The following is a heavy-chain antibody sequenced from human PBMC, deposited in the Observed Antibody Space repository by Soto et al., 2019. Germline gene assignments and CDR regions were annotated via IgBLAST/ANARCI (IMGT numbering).Heavy chain of an antibody. V-gene: IGHV4-39*01. CDR1: GGSISSSSYY. CDR3: ARGTYYDSSGYYFDY. Sequence: SETLSLTCTVSGGSISSSSYYWGWIRQPPGKGLEWIGSIYYSGSTYYNPSLKSRVTISVDTSKNQFSLKLSSVTAADTAVYYCARGTYYDSSGYYFDYWGQGTLVTVSS. D-gene: IGHD3-22*01. CDR2: IYYSGST. J-gene: IGHJ4*02.